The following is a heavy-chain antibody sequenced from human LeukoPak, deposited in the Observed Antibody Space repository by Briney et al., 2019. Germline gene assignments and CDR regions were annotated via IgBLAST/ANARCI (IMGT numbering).Heavy chain of an antibody. D-gene: IGHD5-18*01. V-gene: IGHV3-64*01. Sequence: SGGSLRLSCAASGFTFSSYAMSWVRQAPGKGLEYVSAISSNGGSTYYANSVKGRFTISRDNSKNTLYLQMGSLRAEDMAVYYCAREGIQLWTNAFDIWGQGTMVTVSS. CDR1: GFTFSSYA. J-gene: IGHJ3*02. CDR3: AREGIQLWTNAFDI. CDR2: ISSNGGST.